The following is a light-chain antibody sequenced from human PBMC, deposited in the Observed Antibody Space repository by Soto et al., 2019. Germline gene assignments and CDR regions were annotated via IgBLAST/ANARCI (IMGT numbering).Light chain of an antibody. Sequence: EIVLTQSPGTLSLSPGERATLACRASQSVSSSYLACYQQKPGQAPRLLIYGASSRATGIPDRFSGSGSGTDFTLTVIRLEPEDFAVYYCQQYGSSPLLTFGGGTKVDIK. V-gene: IGKV3-20*01. J-gene: IGKJ4*01. CDR3: QQYGSSPLLT. CDR2: GAS. CDR1: QSVSSSY.